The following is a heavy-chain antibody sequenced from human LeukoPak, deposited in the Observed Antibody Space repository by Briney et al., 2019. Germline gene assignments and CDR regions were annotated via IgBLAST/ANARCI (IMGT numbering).Heavy chain of an antibody. CDR3: ARENIAVAGVYAFDI. D-gene: IGHD6-19*01. CDR2: IYYSGST. J-gene: IGHJ3*02. Sequence: SETLSLTFTVSGGSISSYYWSWIRPPPGKGLEGIGYIYYSGSTNYNPSLKSRVTISVDTSKNQFSLKLSSVTAADTAVYYCARENIAVAGVYAFDIWGQGTMVTVSS. CDR1: GGSISSYY. V-gene: IGHV4-59*01.